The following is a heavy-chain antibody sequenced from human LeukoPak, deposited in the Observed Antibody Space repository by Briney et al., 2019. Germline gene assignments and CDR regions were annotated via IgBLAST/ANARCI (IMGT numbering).Heavy chain of an antibody. CDR2: ISYDGSNN. V-gene: IGHV3-30*09. Sequence: GGSLRLSCAASGFTFSSYAMHWVRQAPGKGLEWVAVISYDGSNNYYADSVKGRFAISRDNSKNTLYLQMNSLRAGDTAVYYCTKDITVVRIQDAFDIWGQGTMVTVSS. D-gene: IGHD4-23*01. J-gene: IGHJ3*02. CDR3: TKDITVVRIQDAFDI. CDR1: GFTFSSYA.